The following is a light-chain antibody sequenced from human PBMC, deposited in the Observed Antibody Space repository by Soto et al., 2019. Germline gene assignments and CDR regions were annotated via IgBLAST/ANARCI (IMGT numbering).Light chain of an antibody. V-gene: IGKV1-39*01. J-gene: IGKJ1*01. CDR3: QQSYTSWWT. CDR1: QSISTH. Sequence: DIQMTQSPPSLSASVGDRVSITCPASQSISTHLSWYQQKPGKAPKLLIYAASSLQSWVPSRFTGSGSGTDFTLTISSLQPEDFATYYCQQSYTSWWTFGQGTKVDIK. CDR2: AAS.